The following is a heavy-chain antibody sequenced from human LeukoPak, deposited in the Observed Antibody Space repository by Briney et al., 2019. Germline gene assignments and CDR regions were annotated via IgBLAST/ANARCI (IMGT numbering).Heavy chain of an antibody. Sequence: PSQTLSLTCTVSGGSISSGSYYWSWIRQPAGKGLEWIGRIYTSGSTNYNPSLKSRVTISVDASKNQFSLKLSSVTAADTAVYYCARGTMIGDWFDPWGQGTLVTVSS. CDR2: IYTSGST. CDR1: GGSISSGSYY. J-gene: IGHJ5*02. V-gene: IGHV4-61*02. D-gene: IGHD3-22*01. CDR3: ARGTMIGDWFDP.